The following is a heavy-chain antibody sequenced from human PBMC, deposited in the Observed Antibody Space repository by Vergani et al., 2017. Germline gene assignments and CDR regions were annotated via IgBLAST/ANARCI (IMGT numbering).Heavy chain of an antibody. CDR3: TRDSDRTRGSYSPYYYGMDV. V-gene: IGHV3-21*01. J-gene: IGHJ6*02. Sequence: EVQLVESGGGLVKPGGSLRLSCAASGFTFSSYSMNWVRQAPGKGLEWVSSISSSSSYIYSADSVKGRFTSSRANAKSALYLKMNSRRAEDTAVYYCTRDSDRTRGSYSPYYYGMDVWGQGTTVTVSS. D-gene: IGHD1-26*01. CDR2: ISSSSSYI. CDR1: GFTFSSYS.